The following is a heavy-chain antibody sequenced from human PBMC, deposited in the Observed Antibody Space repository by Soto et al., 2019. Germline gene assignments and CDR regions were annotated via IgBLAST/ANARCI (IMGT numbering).Heavy chain of an antibody. J-gene: IGHJ4*02. V-gene: IGHV1-18*01. CDR2: ISAYNGNT. Sequence: QVQLVQSGAEVKKPGASVKVSCKASGYTFTSYGISWVRQAPGQGLEWRGWISAYNGNTNYAQKLQGRVTMTTDTYPSTAYMELRSLRSDDTAVYYCARVPLIAVACLRYFDYWGQGTLVTGSS. CDR1: GYTFTSYG. D-gene: IGHD6-19*01. CDR3: ARVPLIAVACLRYFDY.